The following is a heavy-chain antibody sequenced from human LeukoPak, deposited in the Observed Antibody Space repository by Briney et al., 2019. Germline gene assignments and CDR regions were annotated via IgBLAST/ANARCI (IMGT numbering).Heavy chain of an antibody. Sequence: SETLSLSCGVYGGSFSGYYLTWIRQPPGKGLEWIGEIHPSGSPNYNPSLKSRVTISVDTSKNQFSLKLSSVTAADTAVYYCARGSHGSSGYSYYYYYMDVWGKGTTVTVSS. V-gene: IGHV4-34*01. CDR3: ARGSHGSSGYSYYYYYMDV. CDR1: GGSFSGYY. D-gene: IGHD3-22*01. CDR2: IHPSGSP. J-gene: IGHJ6*03.